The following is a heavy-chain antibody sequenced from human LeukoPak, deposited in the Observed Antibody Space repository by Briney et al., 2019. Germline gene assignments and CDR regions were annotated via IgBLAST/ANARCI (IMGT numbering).Heavy chain of an antibody. J-gene: IGHJ5*02. Sequence: GGSLRLSCAASGFTFSSYAMHWVRQAPGKGLEWVAVISYDGSNKYYADSVKGRFTISRDNSKNTLYLQMNSLRAEDTAVYYCARDPTYYGDYPRWFDPWGQGTLVTVSS. CDR3: ARDPTYYGDYPRWFDP. D-gene: IGHD4-17*01. CDR2: ISYDGSNK. V-gene: IGHV3-30*04. CDR1: GFTFSSYA.